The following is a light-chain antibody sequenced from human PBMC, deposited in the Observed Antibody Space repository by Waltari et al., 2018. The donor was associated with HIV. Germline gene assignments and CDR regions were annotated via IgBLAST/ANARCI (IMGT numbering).Light chain of an antibody. CDR3: MQSVQLPLT. J-gene: IGKJ4*01. CDR1: QSLLHGDGKTY. V-gene: IGKV2D-29*01. Sequence: IVMTQSPVSLSVTPGQPASISCKSSQSLLHGDGKTYVYWYRQKPGQPPQLLIYEVSSRFSRVPVRFSGGGSGTDFSLTISRVEAEDVGIYYCMQSVQLPLTFGGGTKVEIK. CDR2: EVS.